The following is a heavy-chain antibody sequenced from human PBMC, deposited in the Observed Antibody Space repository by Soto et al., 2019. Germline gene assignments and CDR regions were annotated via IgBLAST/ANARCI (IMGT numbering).Heavy chain of an antibody. D-gene: IGHD2-21*02. V-gene: IGHV1-69*06. CDR3: AREVVTVTTLGSFDS. CDR2: IVPIFGTT. J-gene: IGHJ5*01. Sequence: SVKVSCKASGDTFNNYAISWMRQTPGRGLEWLGEIVPIFGTTNYPQEFQGRVTITADTSTSTAYMELSRLISEDTAIYYCAREVVTVTTLGSFDSWGQGTLATFSS. CDR1: GDTFNNYA.